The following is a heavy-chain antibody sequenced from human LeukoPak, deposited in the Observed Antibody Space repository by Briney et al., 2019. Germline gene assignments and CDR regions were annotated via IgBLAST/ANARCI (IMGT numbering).Heavy chain of an antibody. CDR3: ARDGYDFWSGYYHASHFDY. V-gene: IGHV3-48*02. Sequence: GGSLRLSCAASGFTFSSYRMTWVRQAPGKGLEWVSYISSSSSTIYYADSVKGRFTISRDNAKNSLYLQMNSLRDEDTAVYYCARDGYDFWSGYYHASHFDYWGQGTLVTVSS. CDR1: GFTFSSYR. J-gene: IGHJ4*02. CDR2: ISSSSSTI. D-gene: IGHD3-3*01.